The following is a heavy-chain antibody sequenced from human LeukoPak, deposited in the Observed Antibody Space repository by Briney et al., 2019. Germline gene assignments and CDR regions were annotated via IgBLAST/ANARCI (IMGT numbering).Heavy chain of an antibody. J-gene: IGHJ4*02. V-gene: IGHV3-23*01. CDR1: GFTFSSYS. CDR2: ISGSGGRT. Sequence: GGSLRLSCAASGFTFSSYSMNWVRQAPGKGREWVSTISGSGGRTYYADSVKGRFTISRDNAKNTLYVQMNSLRAEDTAVYYCANEVSFASWGQGPLVTASS. CDR3: ANEVSFAS.